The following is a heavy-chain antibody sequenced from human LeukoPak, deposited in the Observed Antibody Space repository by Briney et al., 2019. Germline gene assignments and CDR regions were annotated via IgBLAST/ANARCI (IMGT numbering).Heavy chain of an antibody. D-gene: IGHD2/OR15-2a*01. J-gene: IGHJ4*02. CDR2: IYSGGST. CDR1: GFTVSSNS. CDR3: ARDEPSPDSTDLDY. Sequence: GGSLRLSCAASGFTVSSNSMTWVRQAPGKGLEWVSVIYSGGSTYYADSVKGRFTISRDKNTLYLQMNSLRADDTAVYYCARDEPSPDSTDLDYWGQGTLVTVSS. V-gene: IGHV3-66*01.